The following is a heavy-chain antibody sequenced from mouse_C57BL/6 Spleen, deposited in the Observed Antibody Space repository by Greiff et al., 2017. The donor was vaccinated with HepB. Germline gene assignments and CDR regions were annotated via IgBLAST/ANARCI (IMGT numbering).Heavy chain of an antibody. D-gene: IGHD2-5*01. J-gene: IGHJ3*01. Sequence: EVQLQQSGPELVKPGASVKISCKASGYSFTGYYMNWVKQSPEKSLEWIGEINPSTGGTTYNQKFKAKATLTVDKSSSTAYMQLKSLTSEDSAVYYCARGRGYSNPFAYWGQGTLVTVSA. CDR2: INPSTGGT. CDR1: GYSFTGYY. CDR3: ARGRGYSNPFAY. V-gene: IGHV1-42*01.